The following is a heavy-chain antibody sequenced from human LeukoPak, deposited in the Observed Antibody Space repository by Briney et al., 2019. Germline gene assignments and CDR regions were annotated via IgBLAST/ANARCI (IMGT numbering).Heavy chain of an antibody. CDR3: ASFEYSSSSTISY. V-gene: IGHV4-59*01. CDR1: GGSISSYY. J-gene: IGHJ4*02. D-gene: IGHD6-6*01. CDR2: IYYSGST. Sequence: SETLSLTCTVSGGSISSYYWSWIRQPPGKGLEWIGYIYYSGSTNYNPSLKSRVTISVDTSKNQFSLKLSSVTAADTAVYYCASFEYSSSSTISYWGQGTLVTVSS.